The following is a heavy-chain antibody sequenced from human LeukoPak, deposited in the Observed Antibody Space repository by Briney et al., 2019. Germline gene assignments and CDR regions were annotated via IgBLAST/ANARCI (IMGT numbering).Heavy chain of an antibody. D-gene: IGHD4-23*01. J-gene: IGHJ5*02. CDR1: GYTLTSYG. V-gene: IGHV1-18*01. CDR2: ISAYNGNT. Sequence: GASVTVSCKASGYTLTSYGISWVRQAPGQGLEWMGWISAYNGNTNFAQKLQGRVTMTRSTSISTAYMELRSLTSEDTAVYYCARDYGGNSGWFDPWGQGTLVTVSS. CDR3: ARDYGGNSGWFDP.